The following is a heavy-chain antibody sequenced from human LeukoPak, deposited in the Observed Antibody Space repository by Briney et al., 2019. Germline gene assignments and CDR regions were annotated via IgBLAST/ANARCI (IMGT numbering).Heavy chain of an antibody. D-gene: IGHD1-26*01. CDR1: GYTFTSYG. J-gene: IGHJ4*02. CDR3: ARERELDY. V-gene: IGHV1-2*02. CDR2: INPNSGGT. Sequence: GASVKVSCKASGYTFTSYGISWVRQAPGQGLEWMGWINPNSGGTNYAQKFQGRVTMTRDTSISTAYMELSRLRSDDTAVYYCARERELDYWGQGTLVTVSS.